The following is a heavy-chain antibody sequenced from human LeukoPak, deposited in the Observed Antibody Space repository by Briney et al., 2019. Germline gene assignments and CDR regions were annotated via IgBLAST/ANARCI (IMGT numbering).Heavy chain of an antibody. CDR1: GLTFSDYA. CDR2: ISGNANSP. CDR3: ARGRLVTIFFRNAFDV. Sequence: PGGSLRLSCAASGLTFSDYAMHWVRQAPGKGLEYVSGISGNANSPYYTNSVKGRFTISRDNSKNTLYLQMGSLRPEDMAVYYCARGRLVTIFFRNAFDVWGQGTMVTVSS. D-gene: IGHD3-9*01. V-gene: IGHV3-64*01. J-gene: IGHJ3*01.